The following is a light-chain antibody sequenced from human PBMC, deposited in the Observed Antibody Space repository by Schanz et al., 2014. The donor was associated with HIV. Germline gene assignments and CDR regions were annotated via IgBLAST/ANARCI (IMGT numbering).Light chain of an antibody. CDR2: LGS. CDR1: QSLLHSNAYNF. Sequence: DIVMTQSPLSLPVTPGEPASISWRSSQSLLHSNAYNFLDWYLQKPGKSPQLLMYLGSNRASGVPDRFSGSGSGTDFTLKISRVEAEDVGVYYCMQAQYTPLTFGPGTKVDIK. J-gene: IGKJ3*01. V-gene: IGKV2-28*01. CDR3: MQAQYTPLT.